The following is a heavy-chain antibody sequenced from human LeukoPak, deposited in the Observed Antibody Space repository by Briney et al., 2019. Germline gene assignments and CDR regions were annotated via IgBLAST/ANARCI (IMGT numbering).Heavy chain of an antibody. V-gene: IGHV4-59*01. J-gene: IGHJ4*02. CDR2: IYYSGST. CDR3: ARDRGDGGHYGFGGPRED. CDR1: GGSISPYY. Sequence: SETLSLTCTVSGGSISPYYWSWIRQPPGKGLEWIGYIYYSGSTNYNPSLKSRVTISVDTSKNQFSLKLSSVTAADTAVYYCARDRGDGGHYGFGGPREDWGQGTLVTVSS. D-gene: IGHD3-10*01.